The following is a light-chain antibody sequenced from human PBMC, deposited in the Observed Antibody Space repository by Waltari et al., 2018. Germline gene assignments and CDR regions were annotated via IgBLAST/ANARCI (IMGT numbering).Light chain of an antibody. Sequence: QVVVTQSPSASASLGASVKPTCTLSSGHSNYAIAWHHQQPQKGPHFLLRVNSDGSHNKGDGIPDRFSGSRSGAECYLTISSLQAEDEADYICQTWGTGIPKVFGGGTKLTVL. CDR3: QTWGTGIPKV. CDR1: SGHSNYA. V-gene: IGLV4-69*01. J-gene: IGLJ3*02. CDR2: VNSDGSH.